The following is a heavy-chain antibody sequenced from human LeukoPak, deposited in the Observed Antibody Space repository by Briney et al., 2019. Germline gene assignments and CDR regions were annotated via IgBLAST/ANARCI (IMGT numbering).Heavy chain of an antibody. CDR1: GGSISSSSYY. CDR2: IYYSGST. V-gene: IGHV4-39*01. CDR3: ARSRYFDWHDAFDI. Sequence: SETLSLTCTVSGGSISSSSYYWGWLRQPPGKGLEWIGSIYYSGSTYYNPSLKSRVTISVDTSKNQFSLKLSSVTAADTAVYYCARSRYFDWHDAFDIWGQGTMVTVSS. D-gene: IGHD3-9*01. J-gene: IGHJ3*02.